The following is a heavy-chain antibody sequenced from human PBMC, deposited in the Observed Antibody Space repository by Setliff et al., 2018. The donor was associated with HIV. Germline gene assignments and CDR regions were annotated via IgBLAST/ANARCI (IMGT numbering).Heavy chain of an antibody. D-gene: IGHD3-10*01. V-gene: IGHV4-34*01. CDR1: GGSFSDYY. CDR3: ARLAIYGSD. CDR2: INQSGYT. J-gene: IGHJ6*02. Sequence: SETLSLTCAVYGGSFSDYYWGWIRQPPGKGLEWIGEINQSGYTKYTPCLKSRVTISVDTSNKQFSLKVNSVTAADTAVYFCARLAIYGSDWGQGTTVTVSS.